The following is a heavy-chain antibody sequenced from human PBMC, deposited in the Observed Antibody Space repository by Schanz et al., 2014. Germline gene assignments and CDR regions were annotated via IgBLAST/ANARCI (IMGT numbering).Heavy chain of an antibody. V-gene: IGHV1-69*04. J-gene: IGHJ4*02. Sequence: VQLEQSGAEVKKPGSPVKVSCKSSGGTFSSFAISWVRQAPGQGLEWMGRIIPILGIATYAQKFQGRLTITADKSTSTAYMELTSLRFDDTAVYYCARDFSAYVGNYFDYWGQGTLVTVSS. CDR2: IIPILGIA. CDR3: ARDFSAYVGNYFDY. D-gene: IGHD5-12*01. CDR1: GGTFSSFA.